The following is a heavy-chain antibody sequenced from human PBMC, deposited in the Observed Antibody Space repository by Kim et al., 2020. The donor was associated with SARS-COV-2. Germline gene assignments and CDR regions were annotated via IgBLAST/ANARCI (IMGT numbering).Heavy chain of an antibody. D-gene: IGHD6-19*01. CDR3: ARDSSGSYDY. CDR2: FS. J-gene: IGHJ4*02. Sequence: FSEYAVSVKSRITISPDTSKNQFSLQLNSVTPEDTAVYYCARDSSGSYDYWGQGTLVTVSS. V-gene: IGHV6-1*01.